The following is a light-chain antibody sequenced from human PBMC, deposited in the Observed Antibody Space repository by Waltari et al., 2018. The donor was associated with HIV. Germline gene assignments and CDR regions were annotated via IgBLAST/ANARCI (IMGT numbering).Light chain of an antibody. Sequence: SFELTQSPSVSVSPGQSATITCSGHDLGNKYTSWYQQKSGQSPLLVIYQDSRRPSRIPERFSGSNSGNTATLTISGTQPLDEADYYCQTWDSNTVLFGTGTKVTVL. V-gene: IGLV3-1*01. CDR1: DLGNKY. CDR3: QTWDSNTVL. J-gene: IGLJ1*01. CDR2: QDS.